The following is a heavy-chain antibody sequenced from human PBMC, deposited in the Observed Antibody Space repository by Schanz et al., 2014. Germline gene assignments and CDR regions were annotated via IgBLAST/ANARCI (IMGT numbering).Heavy chain of an antibody. CDR1: GYTFTSYG. J-gene: IGHJ6*02. V-gene: IGHV1-69*09. D-gene: IGHD5-12*01. CDR3: ARDLTVDTGYVVHYYYYGMDV. CDR2: IIPVLNIA. Sequence: QVQLVQSGAEVKKPGASVKVSCKASGYTFTSYGISWVRQAPGQGLEWMGKIIPVLNIATYAQRFQGRVSITADTSASTAYMELTSLRSEDTAVYFCARDLTVDTGYVVHYYYYGMDVWGQGTTVTVSS.